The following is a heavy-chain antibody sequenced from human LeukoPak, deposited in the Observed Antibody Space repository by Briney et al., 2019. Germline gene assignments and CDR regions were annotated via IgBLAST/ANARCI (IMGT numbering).Heavy chain of an antibody. CDR3: TRRKVAAAGTRGYYMDV. J-gene: IGHJ6*03. CDR1: GFTFSGSA. CDR2: IRSKANSYAT. V-gene: IGHV3-73*01. Sequence: GGSLRLSCAASGFTFSGSAMHWVRQASGKGLVWVGRIRSKANSYATTYAASVKGRVTISRDDSKNTAYLQMNSLKTEDTAVYYCTRRKVAAAGTRGYYMDVWGKGTTVTISS. D-gene: IGHD6-13*01.